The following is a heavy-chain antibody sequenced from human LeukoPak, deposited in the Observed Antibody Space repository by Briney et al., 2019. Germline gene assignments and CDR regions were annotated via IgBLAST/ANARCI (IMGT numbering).Heavy chain of an antibody. D-gene: IGHD3-22*01. CDR3: ARFSDSGGYYPYWHFDL. V-gene: IGHV5-51*01. CDR1: GYSFTSYW. CDR2: IYPGDSNT. J-gene: IGHJ2*01. Sequence: GESLQISCKGSGYSFTSYWIGWVRQMPGKGLEWMGIIYPGDSNTRYSPSFQGQVTISADKSISTAYLQWSGLKASDTAMYYCARFSDSGGYYPYWHFDLWGRGTLVTVSS.